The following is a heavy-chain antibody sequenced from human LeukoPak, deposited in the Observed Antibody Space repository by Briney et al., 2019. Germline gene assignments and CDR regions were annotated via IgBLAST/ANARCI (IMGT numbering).Heavy chain of an antibody. Sequence: ASVKVSYKSSGYTFTSYGISWVRQAPGQGLEWMGWISAYNGNTNYAQKLQGRVTMTTDTSTSTAYMELRSLRSDDTAVYYCARGYNTVGAGDIWGQGTMVTVSS. V-gene: IGHV1-18*01. J-gene: IGHJ3*02. D-gene: IGHD1-26*01. CDR2: ISAYNGNT. CDR1: GYTFTSYG. CDR3: ARGYNTVGAGDI.